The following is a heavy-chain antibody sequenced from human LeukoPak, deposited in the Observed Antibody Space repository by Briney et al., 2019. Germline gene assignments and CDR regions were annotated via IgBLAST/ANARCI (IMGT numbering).Heavy chain of an antibody. D-gene: IGHD2-15*01. CDR3: AKQLGYCSDGSCYFPY. CDR1: GFTFSSSA. Sequence: HSGGSLRLSCAASGFTFSSSAMSWVRQAPGKGLEWVSAISNNGGYTYYADSVQGRFTISRDNSKNTLCLQMNSLRAEDTAVYYCAKQLGYCSDGSCYFPYWGQGTLVTVSS. J-gene: IGHJ4*02. CDR2: ISNNGGYT. V-gene: IGHV3-23*01.